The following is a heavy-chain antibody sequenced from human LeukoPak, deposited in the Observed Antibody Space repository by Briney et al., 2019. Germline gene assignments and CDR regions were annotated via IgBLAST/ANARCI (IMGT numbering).Heavy chain of an antibody. Sequence: GGSLRLSCTASGFTFGDYAMSWFRQAPGKGLEWVGFIRSKAYGGTTEYAASVKGRFTISRDDSKSIAYLQMNSLKTEDTAVYYRTREDYGSGSYPFDYWGQGTLVTVSS. V-gene: IGHV3-49*03. D-gene: IGHD3-10*01. CDR3: TREDYGSGSYPFDY. CDR2: IRSKAYGGTT. CDR1: GFTFGDYA. J-gene: IGHJ4*02.